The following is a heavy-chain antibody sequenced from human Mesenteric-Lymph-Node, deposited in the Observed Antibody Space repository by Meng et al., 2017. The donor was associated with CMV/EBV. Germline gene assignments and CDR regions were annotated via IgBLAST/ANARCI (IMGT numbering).Heavy chain of an antibody. CDR2: MRPSIGTT. V-gene: IGHV1-46*01. Sequence: KASGYHFINHYVHWVRQAPGQWFEWVGIMRPSIGTTETSVEKFRGRLTLTRDTSTSTVYMELSSLTSEDTAIYYCAREPPEHYFFDHWGQGALVTVSS. J-gene: IGHJ4*02. D-gene: IGHD1/OR15-1a*01. CDR1: GYHFINHY. CDR3: AREPPEHYFFDH.